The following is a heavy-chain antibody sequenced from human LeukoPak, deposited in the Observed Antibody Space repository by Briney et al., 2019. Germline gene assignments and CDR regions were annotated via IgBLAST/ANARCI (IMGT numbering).Heavy chain of an antibody. CDR2: IYHSGST. CDR1: GYSISSGYY. D-gene: IGHD1-26*01. J-gene: IGHJ5*02. CDR3: AGDRRVGAEGIDP. Sequence: SETLSLTCAVSGYSISSGYYWGWIRQPPGKGLEWIGSIYHSGSTYYNPSLKSRVTISVDTSKNQFSLKLSSVTAADTAVYYCAGDRRVGAEGIDPWGQGTLVTVSS. V-gene: IGHV4-38-2*02.